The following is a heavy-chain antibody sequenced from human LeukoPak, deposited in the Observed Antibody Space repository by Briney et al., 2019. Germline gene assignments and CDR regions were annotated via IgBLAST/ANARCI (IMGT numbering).Heavy chain of an antibody. V-gene: IGHV4-59*08. D-gene: IGHD6-19*01. CDR1: GGSISTYY. Sequence: PSETLSLTCTVSGGSISTYYWSWIRQPPGKGLEWIGYIYYSGSTNYNPSLKSRVTISVDTSKNQFSLKLSSVTAADTAVYFCARQLRGEAVAGHLQPFDYWGQGTLVTVSS. CDR3: ARQLRGEAVAGHLQPFDY. J-gene: IGHJ4*02. CDR2: IYYSGST.